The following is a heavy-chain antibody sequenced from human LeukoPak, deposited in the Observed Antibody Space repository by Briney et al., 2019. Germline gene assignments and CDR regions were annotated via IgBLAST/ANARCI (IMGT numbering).Heavy chain of an antibody. CDR2: ISAYNGNT. J-gene: IGHJ6*02. CDR1: GYTFTSYG. CDR3: ARDINGYCSSTSCYEGYGMDV. Sequence: GASVKVSRKASGYTFTSYGISWVRQAPGQGLEWMGWISAYNGNTNYAQELQGRVTMTTDTSTSIAYMEPRSLRSDDTAVYYCARDINGYCSSTSCYEGYGMDVWGQGTTVTVSS. D-gene: IGHD2-2*01. V-gene: IGHV1-18*01.